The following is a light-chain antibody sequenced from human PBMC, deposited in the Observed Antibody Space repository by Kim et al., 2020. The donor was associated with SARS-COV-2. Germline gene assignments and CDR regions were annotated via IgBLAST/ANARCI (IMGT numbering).Light chain of an antibody. Sequence: EIVLTQSPGILSLSPGERATLSCRASQTISITYLAWYQQKPGQAPRLLIYGASSRATGIPDRFSGSGSGTDFTLTISRLEPEDFAVYYCQQYVSSLSITFGQGTRLGIK. J-gene: IGKJ5*01. CDR1: QTISITY. CDR3: QQYVSSLSIT. V-gene: IGKV3-20*01. CDR2: GAS.